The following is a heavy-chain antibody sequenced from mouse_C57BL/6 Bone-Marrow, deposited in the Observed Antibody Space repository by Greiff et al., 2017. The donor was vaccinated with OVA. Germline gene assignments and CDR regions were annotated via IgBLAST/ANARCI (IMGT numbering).Heavy chain of an antibody. J-gene: IGHJ2*01. D-gene: IGHD2-3*01. Sequence: QVQLQQSGPELVKPGASVKISCKASGYAFSSSWMNWVKQRPGKGLEWIGRIYTGDGDTNYNGKFKGKATLTADKSSSTAYMQLSSLTSEDSAFYFCARHEDGYYASYFDYWGQGTTLTVSS. V-gene: IGHV1-82*01. CDR1: GYAFSSSW. CDR3: ARHEDGYYASYFDY. CDR2: IYTGDGDT.